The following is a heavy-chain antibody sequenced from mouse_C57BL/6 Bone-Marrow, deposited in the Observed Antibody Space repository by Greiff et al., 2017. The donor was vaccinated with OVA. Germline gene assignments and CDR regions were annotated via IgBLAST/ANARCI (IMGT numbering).Heavy chain of an antibody. Sequence: QVQLKQPGAELVKPGASVKLSCKASGYTFTSYWMQWVKQRPGQGLEWIGMIHPNSGSTNYNEKFKSKATLTVDKSSSTAYMQLSSLTSEDSAVYYCARAGYYGSSYDYWGQGTTLTVSS. CDR1: GYTFTSYW. J-gene: IGHJ2*01. V-gene: IGHV1-64*01. CDR3: ARAGYYGSSYDY. CDR2: IHPNSGST. D-gene: IGHD1-1*01.